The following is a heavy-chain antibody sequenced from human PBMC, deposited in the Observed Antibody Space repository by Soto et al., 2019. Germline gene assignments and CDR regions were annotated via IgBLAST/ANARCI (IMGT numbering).Heavy chain of an antibody. D-gene: IGHD7-27*01. CDR2: ISYDGSNK. V-gene: IGHV3-30*03. J-gene: IGHJ4*02. CDR3: ARDNWGTDY. CDR1: GFTFSSYG. Sequence: GGSLRLSCAASGFTFSSYGMHWVRQAPGKGLEWVAVISYDGSNKYYADSVEGRFTLSRDNSKNTLYLQMSSLRAEDTAVYYCARDNWGTDYWGQGTLVTVSS.